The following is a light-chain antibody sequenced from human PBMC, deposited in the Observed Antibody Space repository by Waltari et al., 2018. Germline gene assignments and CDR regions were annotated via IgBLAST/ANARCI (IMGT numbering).Light chain of an antibody. CDR1: QSVSTY. V-gene: IGKV3-20*01. CDR2: HAS. CDR3: QHYVSLPAT. J-gene: IGKJ1*01. Sequence: EIVLTQSPGTLSLSPGERATLSCRASQSVSTYLAWYQQKPGQAPRLLIYHASTRAAGIPDRFSGSGYGTDFSLTISRLEAEDFAVYYCQHYVSLPATFGQGTKVEIK.